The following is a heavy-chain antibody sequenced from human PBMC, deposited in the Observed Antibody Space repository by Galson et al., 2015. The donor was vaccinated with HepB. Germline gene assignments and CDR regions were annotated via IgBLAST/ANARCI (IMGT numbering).Heavy chain of an antibody. J-gene: IGHJ6*02. D-gene: IGHD2-2*01. V-gene: IGHV3-23*01. CDR2: ISGSGGST. CDR1: GFTFSSYA. CDR3: AKAAIGYCSSTSCYFRPNYYYYGMDV. Sequence: SLRLSCAASGFTFSSYAMSWVRQAPGKGLEWVSAISGSGGSTYYADSVKGRFTISRDNSKNTLYLQMNSLRAEDTAVYYCAKAAIGYCSSTSCYFRPNYYYYGMDVWGQGTTVTVSS.